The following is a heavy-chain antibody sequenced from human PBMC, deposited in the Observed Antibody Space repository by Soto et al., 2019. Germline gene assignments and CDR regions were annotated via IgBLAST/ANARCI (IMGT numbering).Heavy chain of an antibody. D-gene: IGHD5-18*01. Sequence: GASVKVSCKASGYTFTSYAMHWVRQAPGQRLEWMGWINAGNGNTKYSQKFQGRVTISVDTSKNRFSLKLSSVTAADTAVYYCARGGGQVWIRYNWFDPWGQGTLVTVSS. CDR2: INAGNGNT. J-gene: IGHJ5*02. V-gene: IGHV1-3*01. CDR3: ARGGGQVWIRYNWFDP. CDR1: GYTFTSYA.